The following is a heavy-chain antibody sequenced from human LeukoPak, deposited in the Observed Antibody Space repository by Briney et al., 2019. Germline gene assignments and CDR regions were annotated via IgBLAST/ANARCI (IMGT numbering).Heavy chain of an antibody. J-gene: IGHJ4*02. CDR3: ARDRRYFDWFLMIY. D-gene: IGHD3-9*01. V-gene: IGHV1-2*02. Sequence: ASVKVSCKASGYTFTGYYMHWVRQAPGQGLEWMGWINPSGGSTRYAQKFQGRVTMTRDTSISTAYMELSRLRSDDTAVYYCARDRRYFDWFLMIYWGQGTLVTVSS. CDR2: INPSGGST. CDR1: GYTFTGYY.